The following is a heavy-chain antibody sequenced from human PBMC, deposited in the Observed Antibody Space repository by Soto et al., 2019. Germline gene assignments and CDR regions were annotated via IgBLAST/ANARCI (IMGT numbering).Heavy chain of an antibody. CDR2: ISGSGGST. V-gene: IGHV3-23*01. Sequence: EVQLLESGGGLVQPGGSLRLSCAASGFTFSSYAMSWVRQAPGKGLEWVSAISGSGGSTYYADSVKGRFTISRDNSKNTLYLQMNSLRAEDTAVYYCARGRYYYDSSGYLFDYWGQGTLVTVSS. D-gene: IGHD3-22*01. CDR3: ARGRYYYDSSGYLFDY. CDR1: GFTFSSYA. J-gene: IGHJ4*02.